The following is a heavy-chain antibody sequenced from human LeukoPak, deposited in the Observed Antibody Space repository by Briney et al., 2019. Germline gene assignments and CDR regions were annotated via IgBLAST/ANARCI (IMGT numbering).Heavy chain of an antibody. CDR3: ARGDDYYDVTGPFDY. V-gene: IGHV5-51*01. Sequence: GESLKISCKGSGYSFTSYRIGWVRQMPGKGLEWMGIIYPGDSDTRYSPSFQGQVTISADKSISTAYLQWSSLKASDTAMYYCARGDDYYDVTGPFDYWGQGTLVTVSS. J-gene: IGHJ4*02. D-gene: IGHD3-22*01. CDR2: IYPGDSDT. CDR1: GYSFTSYR.